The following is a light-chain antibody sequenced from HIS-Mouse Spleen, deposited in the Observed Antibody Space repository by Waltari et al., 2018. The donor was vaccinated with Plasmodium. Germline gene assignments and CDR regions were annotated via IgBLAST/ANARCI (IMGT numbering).Light chain of an antibody. V-gene: IGLV3-10*01. CDR3: YSTDSSGNHRV. J-gene: IGLJ3*02. Sequence: SYELTQPPSVSVSPGQTARITCYGDALPNTYAYWYQQKSGQAPVLVIYEDSKRPSGIPERFSGSSSGTMATLTISGAQVEDEADYYCYSTDSSGNHRVFGGGTKLTVL. CDR2: EDS. CDR1: ALPNTY.